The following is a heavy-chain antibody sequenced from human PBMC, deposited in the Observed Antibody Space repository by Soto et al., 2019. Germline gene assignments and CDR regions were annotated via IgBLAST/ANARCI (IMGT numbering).Heavy chain of an antibody. CDR3: ARIPECSSTSCYGGFDP. Sequence: SDTLSLTCAVYGGSFSGYYWSWIRQPPGKGLEWIGEINHSGSTNYNPSLKSRVTISVDTSKNQFSLKLTSVTAADTAVYFCARIPECSSTSCYGGFDPWGQGTLVTVSS. D-gene: IGHD2-2*01. J-gene: IGHJ5*02. CDR1: GGSFSGYY. CDR2: INHSGST. V-gene: IGHV4-34*01.